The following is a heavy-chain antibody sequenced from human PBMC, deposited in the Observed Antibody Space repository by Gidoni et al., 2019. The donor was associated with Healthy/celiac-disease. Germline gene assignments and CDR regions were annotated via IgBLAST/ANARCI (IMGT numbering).Heavy chain of an antibody. V-gene: IGHV4-59*01. D-gene: IGHD5-12*01. CDR2: NYYSGST. CDR1: GGSISSYY. J-gene: IGHJ4*02. Sequence: QVQLQESGPGLVKPSETLSLTCTVSGGSISSYYWSWIRQPPGKGLEWIGYNYYSGSTNYNPSLKSPVTISVDTSKNQFSLKVNSVTAADTAVYYCARDRGGYVAGAFDSWGQGTLVTVSS. CDR3: ARDRGGYVAGAFDS.